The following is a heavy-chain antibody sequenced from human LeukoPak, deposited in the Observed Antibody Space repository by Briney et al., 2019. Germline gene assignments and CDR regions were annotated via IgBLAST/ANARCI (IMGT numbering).Heavy chain of an antibody. V-gene: IGHV4-59*01. CDR3: ARSRFGSGTYCYYGMDV. J-gene: IGHJ6*02. CDR2: IYNSGST. D-gene: IGHD3-10*01. Sequence: SETLSLTCSASGGSISSDYWNWIRQPPGKGLEWIGNIYNSGSTNYNPSLKSRVTISVDTSKNQFSLMVSSVTAADTAVYYCARSRFGSGTYCYYGMDVWGQGTTVTVSS. CDR1: GGSISSDY.